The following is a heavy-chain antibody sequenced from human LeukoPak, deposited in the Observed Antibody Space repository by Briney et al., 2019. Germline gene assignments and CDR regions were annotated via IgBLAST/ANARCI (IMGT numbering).Heavy chain of an antibody. D-gene: IGHD3-10*01. V-gene: IGHV4-39*01. CDR2: IYYSGST. Sequence: PSETLSLTCTVSGGSMSSTTDSWGWIRQPPGKGLEWIGSIYYSGSTYYNPSLKSRVILSVDTSKNQFSLKLSSVTAADTAVYYCARAHYHGSGSYKPFDPWGQGTLVTVSS. CDR3: ARAHYHGSGSYKPFDP. CDR1: GGSMSSTTDS. J-gene: IGHJ5*02.